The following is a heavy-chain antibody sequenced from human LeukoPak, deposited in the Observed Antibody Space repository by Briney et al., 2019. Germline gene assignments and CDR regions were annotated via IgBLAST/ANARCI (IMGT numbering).Heavy chain of an antibody. CDR1: GGSFSGYY. V-gene: IGHV4-34*01. J-gene: IGHJ4*02. D-gene: IGHD3-9*01. CDR2: INHSGST. Sequence: SETLSLTCAVYGGSFSGYYWSWIRQPPGKGLEWSGEINHSGSTNYNPSLKSRVTISVDTSKNQFSLKLSFVTAADTAVYYCAAAINYDILTGYFYWGQGTLVTVSS. CDR3: AAAINYDILTGYFY.